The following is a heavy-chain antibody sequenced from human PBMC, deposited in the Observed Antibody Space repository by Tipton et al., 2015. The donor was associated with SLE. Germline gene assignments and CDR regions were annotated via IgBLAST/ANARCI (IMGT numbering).Heavy chain of an antibody. CDR1: GGTFSSYA. Sequence: QLVQSGAEVKKPGSSVKVSCKASGGTFSSYAISWVRQAPGQGLEWMGGIIPIFGTANYAQKFQGRVTITTDESTSTAYMELSSLRSEDTAVYYCARDRGYDSSGYYYALDYWGQGTLVTVSS. V-gene: IGHV1-69*05. CDR2: IIPIFGTA. CDR3: ARDRGYDSSGYYYALDY. J-gene: IGHJ4*02. D-gene: IGHD3-22*01.